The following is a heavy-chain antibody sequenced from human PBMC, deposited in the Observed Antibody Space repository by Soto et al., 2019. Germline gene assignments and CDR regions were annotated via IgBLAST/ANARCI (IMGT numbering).Heavy chain of an antibody. CDR3: AKLAGREGSDS. D-gene: IGHD6-19*01. V-gene: IGHV4-39*01. CDR1: GGSISSSSYY. Sequence: PSETLSLTCTVSGGSISSSSYYWGWIRQPPGKGLECIGSIYYSGNTYYNPSLKSRVTISVDTAKNQFSLKLSSVTAADTAVYYCAKLAGREGSDSWGQGTLVTVSS. CDR2: IYYSGNT. J-gene: IGHJ4*02.